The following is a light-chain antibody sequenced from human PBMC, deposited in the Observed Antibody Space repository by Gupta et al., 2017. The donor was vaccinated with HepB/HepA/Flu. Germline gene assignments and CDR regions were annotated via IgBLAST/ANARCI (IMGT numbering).Light chain of an antibody. CDR2: GAS. CDR3: QQYRRSPT. V-gene: IGKV3-20*01. CDR1: QTVYNNY. J-gene: IGKJ4*01. Sequence: DIVLTQSPGTLSLSPGQRATLSCRASQTVYNNYLAWYQHRPGQAPRLLVYGASSRATGAPVRFSGSGSGTDFTLTISRLEPEDFAVYYCQQYRRSPTFGGGTKVELK.